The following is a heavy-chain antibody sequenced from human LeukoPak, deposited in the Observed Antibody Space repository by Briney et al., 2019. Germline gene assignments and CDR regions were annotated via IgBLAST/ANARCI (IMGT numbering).Heavy chain of an antibody. CDR2: ISYDGSNK. Sequence: PGGSLRLSCAASGFTFSSYGMHWVRQAPGKGLEWVAVISYDGSNKYYADSVKGRFTISRDNSKNTLYLQMNSLRAEDTAVYYCAKESADGIVVVPAATFDYWGQGTLVTVSS. D-gene: IGHD2-2*01. V-gene: IGHV3-30*18. CDR3: AKESADGIVVVPAATFDY. CDR1: GFTFSSYG. J-gene: IGHJ4*02.